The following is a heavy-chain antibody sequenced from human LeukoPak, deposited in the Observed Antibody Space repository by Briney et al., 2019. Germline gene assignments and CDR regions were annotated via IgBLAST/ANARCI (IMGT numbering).Heavy chain of an antibody. CDR2: IYYSGST. Sequence: SETLSLTCTVSGVSISSYYWSWIRQPPGKGLEWIGYIYYSGSTNYNPSLKSRVTISVDTSKNQFSLKLSSVTAADTAVYYCARVSLRMGIAADYWGQGTLVTVSS. CDR3: ARVSLRMGIAADY. D-gene: IGHD6-13*01. J-gene: IGHJ4*02. CDR1: GVSISSYY. V-gene: IGHV4-59*01.